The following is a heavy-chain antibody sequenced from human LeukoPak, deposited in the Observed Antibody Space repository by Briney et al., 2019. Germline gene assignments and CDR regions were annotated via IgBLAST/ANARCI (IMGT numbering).Heavy chain of an antibody. Sequence: AASVKVSCKASGGTFSSYAISWVRQAPGQGLEWMGWIIPILGSANYAQSFQGRVTMTADESTSTAYMELSSLRSEDTAVYYCATSSRTYSSTDYWGQGTLVTVSS. J-gene: IGHJ4*02. CDR3: ATSSRTYSSTDY. V-gene: IGHV1-69*11. CDR2: IIPILGSA. CDR1: GGTFSSYA. D-gene: IGHD6-13*01.